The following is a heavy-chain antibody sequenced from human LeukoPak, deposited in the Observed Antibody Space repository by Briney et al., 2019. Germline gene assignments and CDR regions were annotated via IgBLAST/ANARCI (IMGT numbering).Heavy chain of an antibody. V-gene: IGHV3-66*01. D-gene: IGHD6-13*01. Sequence: GGSLRLSCAASGFTVSSNYMSWVRQAPGKGLEWVSVIYSGGSAYYADSVKGRFTISRDNSKNTLYLQMNSLRAEDTAVYYCARVGRSHSSSWYSESHDFDYWGQGTLVTVSS. CDR3: ARVGRSHSSSWYSESHDFDY. J-gene: IGHJ4*02. CDR2: IYSGGSA. CDR1: GFTVSSNY.